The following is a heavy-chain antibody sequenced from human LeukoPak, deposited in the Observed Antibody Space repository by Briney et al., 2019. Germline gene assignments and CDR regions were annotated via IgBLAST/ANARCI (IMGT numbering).Heavy chain of an antibody. CDR1: GFTFTDTY. D-gene: IGHD3-10*01. CDR3: AGGVGWHFAL. J-gene: IGHJ2*01. Sequence: GGSLRLSCAVSGFTFTDTYMTWIRQAPGKVLESLSYISPSGTDISYADSVKGRFTISRDNAKNSLYLQMNSLRVEDTAVYYCAGGVGWHFALWGRGTLVTVSS. CDR2: ISPSGTDI. V-gene: IGHV3-11*04.